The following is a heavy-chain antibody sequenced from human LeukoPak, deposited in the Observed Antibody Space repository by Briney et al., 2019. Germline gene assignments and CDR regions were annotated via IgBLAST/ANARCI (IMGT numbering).Heavy chain of an antibody. J-gene: IGHJ6*03. V-gene: IGHV1-18*01. D-gene: IGHD2-21*01. CDR3: ARVAGYSSNYYMDV. CDR2: INTDNGNT. Sequence: ASVKVSCKAADYIFTTYVVNWVRQAPGQGLEWMGWINTDNGNTNYAQKFQGRVTMTTDTSTSIVYMELRSLRSDDTAVYYCARVAGYSSNYYMDVWGKGTTVTVSS. CDR1: DYIFTTYV.